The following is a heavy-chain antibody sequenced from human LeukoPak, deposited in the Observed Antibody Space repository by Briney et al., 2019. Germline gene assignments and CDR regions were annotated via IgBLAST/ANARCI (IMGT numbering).Heavy chain of an antibody. Sequence: PGGSLRLSCAASGFTFSSYGMHWVRQAPGKGLEWVAVISYDGSNKYYADSVKGRFTISRDNSKNTLYLQMNSLRAEDTAVYYCAKGPPSDYYDTSGYYLYWGQGTLVTVSS. CDR1: GFTFSSYG. D-gene: IGHD3-22*01. V-gene: IGHV3-30*18. CDR2: ISYDGSNK. J-gene: IGHJ4*02. CDR3: AKGPPSDYYDTSGYYLY.